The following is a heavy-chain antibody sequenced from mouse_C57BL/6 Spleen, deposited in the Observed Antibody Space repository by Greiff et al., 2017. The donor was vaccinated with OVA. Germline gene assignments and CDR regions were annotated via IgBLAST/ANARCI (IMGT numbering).Heavy chain of an antibody. CDR2: IDPETGGT. V-gene: IGHV1-15*01. Sequence: QVQLQQSGAELVRPGASVTLSCKASGYTFTDYEMHWVKQTPVHGLEWIGAIDPETGGTAYNQKFKGKAILTADKSSSTAYMELRSLTSEDSAVYYCTKRGSTGNYCDYWGQGTTLTVSS. J-gene: IGHJ2*01. D-gene: IGHD2-14*01. CDR3: TKRGSTGNYCDY. CDR1: GYTFTDYE.